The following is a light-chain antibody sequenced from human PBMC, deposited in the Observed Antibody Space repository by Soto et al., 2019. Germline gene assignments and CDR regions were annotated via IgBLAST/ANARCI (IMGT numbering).Light chain of an antibody. V-gene: IGLV2-8*01. Sequence: QSVLTQPPSASGSPGQSVTISCTGTSSDIGTYDYVSWYQHLPDKAPKLKIYEVSKRPSGVPDRFSGSKSGNTASLTVSGLQAEDEGDYYCCSYGGGNNFYVFGTGTKVTVL. CDR3: CSYGGGNNFYV. CDR2: EVS. J-gene: IGLJ1*01. CDR1: SSDIGTYDY.